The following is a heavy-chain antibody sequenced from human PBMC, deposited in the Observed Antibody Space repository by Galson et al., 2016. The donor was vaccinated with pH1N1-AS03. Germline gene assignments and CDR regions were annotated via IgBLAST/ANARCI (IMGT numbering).Heavy chain of an antibody. V-gene: IGHV3-64*01. Sequence: SLRLSCAASGFTFSSYAMHWVRQAPGKGLEYVSAISGNGVSTYYANSVKGKFTISRDNSKNTLYLQMGSLRPEDMAVYYCARGPVSYANYWFPPPDYWGQGTLVTVSS. CDR3: ARGPVSYANYWFPPPDY. CDR2: ISGNGVST. D-gene: IGHD4/OR15-4a*01. CDR1: GFTFSSYA. J-gene: IGHJ4*02.